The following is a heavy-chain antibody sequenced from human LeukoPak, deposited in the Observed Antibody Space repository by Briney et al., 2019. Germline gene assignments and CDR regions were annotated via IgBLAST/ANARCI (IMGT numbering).Heavy chain of an antibody. Sequence: SETLSLTCTVSGGSISSYYWSWIRQPAGKGPEWIGRIYTSGSTNYNPSLKSRVTMSVDTSKNQFSLKLSSVTAADTAVYYCARDRTSLWELIQGRWFDPWGQGTLVTVSS. CDR3: ARDRTSLWELIQGRWFDP. D-gene: IGHD1-26*01. V-gene: IGHV4-4*07. J-gene: IGHJ5*02. CDR1: GGSISSYY. CDR2: IYTSGST.